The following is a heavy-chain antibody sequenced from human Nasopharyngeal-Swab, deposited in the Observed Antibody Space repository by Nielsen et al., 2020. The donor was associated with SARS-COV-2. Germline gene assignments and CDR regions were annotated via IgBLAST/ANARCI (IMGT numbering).Heavy chain of an antibody. CDR1: GDSIAYSTFY. CDR2: IYGDDGK. Sequence: LRLSCTVSGDSIAYSTFYWGWIRQPPGKALEWLALIYGDDGKRYSPSLQSRLTITKDTSKNQVVLTMTNMDPVDTATYYCAHKQNWNFDYWGQGTLVTVSS. J-gene: IGHJ4*02. V-gene: IGHV2-5*02. CDR3: AHKQNWNFDY. D-gene: IGHD1-1*01.